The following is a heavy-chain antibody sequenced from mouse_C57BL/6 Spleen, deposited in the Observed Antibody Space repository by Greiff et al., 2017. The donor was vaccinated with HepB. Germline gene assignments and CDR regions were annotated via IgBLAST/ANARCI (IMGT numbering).Heavy chain of an antibody. CDR3: ARGGTAQAPFDY. Sequence: VQLQESGAELVRPGASVKLSCKASGYTFTDYYINWVKQRPGQGLEWIARIYPGSGNTYYNEKFKGKATLTAEKSSSTAYMQLSSLTSEDSAVYFCARGGTAQAPFDYWGQGTTLTVSS. V-gene: IGHV1-76*01. CDR2: IYPGSGNT. D-gene: IGHD3-2*02. J-gene: IGHJ2*01. CDR1: GYTFTDYY.